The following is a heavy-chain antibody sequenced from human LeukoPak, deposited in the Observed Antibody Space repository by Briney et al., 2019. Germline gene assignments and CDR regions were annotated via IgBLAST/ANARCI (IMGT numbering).Heavy chain of an antibody. V-gene: IGHV3-23*01. D-gene: IGHD1-26*01. CDR2: ISGSGGST. CDR1: GFTFSSYA. CDR3: AKDRGGSYPNWFDP. J-gene: IGHJ5*02. Sequence: SGGSLRLSCAASGFTFSSYAMSWVRQAPGKGLEWVSAISGSGGSTYYADSVKGRFTISRDNSKNTLYLQMHSLRAEDTAVYYCAKDRGGSYPNWFDPWGQGTLVTVSS.